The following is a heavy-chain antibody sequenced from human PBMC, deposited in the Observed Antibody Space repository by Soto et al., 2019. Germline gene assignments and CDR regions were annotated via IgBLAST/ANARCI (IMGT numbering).Heavy chain of an antibody. CDR1: GYTFTSYD. Sequence: GASVKVSCKASGYTFTSYDISWVRQATGQGLEWMGWMNPNSGNTGYAQKFQGRVTMTRNTSISTAYMELSSLRPEDTAVYYCARGGKGIAAAGRRNYYYYYMDVWGKGTTVTVSS. D-gene: IGHD6-13*01. V-gene: IGHV1-8*01. CDR3: ARGGKGIAAAGRRNYYYYYMDV. J-gene: IGHJ6*03. CDR2: MNPNSGNT.